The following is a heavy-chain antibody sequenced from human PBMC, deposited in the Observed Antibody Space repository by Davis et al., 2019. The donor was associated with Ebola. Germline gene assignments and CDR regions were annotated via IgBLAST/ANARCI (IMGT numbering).Heavy chain of an antibody. CDR1: GFTFNSFV. J-gene: IGHJ3*01. CDR2: ISHDGSSK. CDR3: VKEGAEAT. V-gene: IGHV3-30-3*01. Sequence: GESLKISCAAYGFTFNSFVMHWVRQAPGKGLEWVSGISHDGSSKYFSDSVKGRFTISRDNSRNMLSLQLNSLRVEDTAVYYCVKEGAEATWGQGTRVIVSS. D-gene: IGHD3-16*01.